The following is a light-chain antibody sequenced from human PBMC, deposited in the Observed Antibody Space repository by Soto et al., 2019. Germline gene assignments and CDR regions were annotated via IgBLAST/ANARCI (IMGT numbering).Light chain of an antibody. CDR1: QSVSSNY. V-gene: IGKV3-20*01. CDR3: QQYGPPPLT. J-gene: IGKJ4*01. Sequence: EIVLTQSPGILSLSPGERATLSCRASQSVSSNYLAWYQQKPGQAPRLLIYGASSRATGIPDRFSGSGSGTEFTLTIIRLEPEDFAVYYCQQYGPPPLTFGGGTKIQIK. CDR2: GAS.